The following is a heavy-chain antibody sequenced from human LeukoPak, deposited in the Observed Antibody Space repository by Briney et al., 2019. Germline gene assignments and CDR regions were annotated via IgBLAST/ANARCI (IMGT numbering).Heavy chain of an antibody. CDR2: ISAYNGNT. CDR3: ARPTYYDLPRATTSPDAFDI. CDR1: AYTFTSYG. Sequence: ASVTVSFTASAYTFTSYGISWVRPAPGQGLEWMGWISAYNGNTNYAQKLQGRVTMTTDTSTSTAYMELRSLRSDDTAVYYCARPTYYDLPRATTSPDAFDIWGQGTMVTVSS. J-gene: IGHJ3*02. D-gene: IGHD3-22*01. V-gene: IGHV1-18*01.